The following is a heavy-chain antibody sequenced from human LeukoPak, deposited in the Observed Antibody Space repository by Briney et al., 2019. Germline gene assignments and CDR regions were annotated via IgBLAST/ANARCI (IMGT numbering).Heavy chain of an antibody. Sequence: GGSLRLSCAASGFTFSSYAMSWVRQAPGKGPEWVSTISSRSGSTSYGDSVKGRFSISRDNSKNTLYLQMNSLRAEDTAVYYCARDRGVGYWGQGTLVTVSS. CDR2: ISSRSGST. CDR3: ARDRGVGY. D-gene: IGHD3-10*01. V-gene: IGHV3-23*01. J-gene: IGHJ4*02. CDR1: GFTFSSYA.